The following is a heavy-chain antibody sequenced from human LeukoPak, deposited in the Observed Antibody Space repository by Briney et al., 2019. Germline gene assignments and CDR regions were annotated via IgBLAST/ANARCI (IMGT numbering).Heavy chain of an antibody. CDR3: ARHADSSGYYNGSPNYYYCGMDV. CDR2: IYYSGST. J-gene: IGHJ6*02. Sequence: PSETLSLTCTVSGGSISSYYWSWIRQPPGKGLEWIGYIYYSGSTNYNPSLKSRVTISVDTSKNQFSLKLSSVTAADTAVYYCARHADSSGYYNGSPNYYYCGMDVWGQGTTVTVSS. V-gene: IGHV4-59*08. CDR1: GGSISSYY. D-gene: IGHD3-22*01.